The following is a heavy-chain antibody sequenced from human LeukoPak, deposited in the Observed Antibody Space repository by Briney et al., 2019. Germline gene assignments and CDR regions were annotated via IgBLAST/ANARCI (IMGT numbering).Heavy chain of an antibody. D-gene: IGHD1-26*01. CDR2: ISSSGSTT. Sequence: GGSLRLSCAASGFTFSSYEMNWVRQAPGKGLEWVSYISSSGSTTYYADSVKGRFTISRDNAKNSLYLQMNSLRAEDTAVYYCARDPTRSKWELLSWGQGTLVTVSS. J-gene: IGHJ4*02. CDR1: GFTFSSYE. V-gene: IGHV3-48*03. CDR3: ARDPTRSKWELLS.